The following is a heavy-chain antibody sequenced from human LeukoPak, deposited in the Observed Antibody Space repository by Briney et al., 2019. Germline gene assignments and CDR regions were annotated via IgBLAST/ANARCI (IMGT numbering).Heavy chain of an antibody. V-gene: IGHV4-34*01. CDR2: INHSGST. Sequence: SETLSLTCAVYGGSFSGYYWSWIRQPPGKGLEWIGEINHSGSTNYNPSLKSRVTISVGTSKNQFSLKLSSVTAADTAVYYCARGGPYYYYGMDVWGQGTTVTVSS. J-gene: IGHJ6*02. CDR1: GGSFSGYY. CDR3: ARGGPYYYYGMDV.